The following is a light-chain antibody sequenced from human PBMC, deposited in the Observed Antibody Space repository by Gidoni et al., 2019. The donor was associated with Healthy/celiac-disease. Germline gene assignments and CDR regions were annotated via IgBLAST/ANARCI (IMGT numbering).Light chain of an antibody. Sequence: QSVLTQPPSLSGAPGQRVTISCTGSSSNIGAGYDVHWYQQLPGTAPKLLIYCNSNRPSGVPDRFSGSKSGTSASLAITGLQAEDEADYYCQSYDSSLSGSRVFGGGTKLTVL. CDR1: SSNIGAGYD. CDR2: CNS. CDR3: QSYDSSLSGSRV. V-gene: IGLV1-40*01. J-gene: IGLJ3*02.